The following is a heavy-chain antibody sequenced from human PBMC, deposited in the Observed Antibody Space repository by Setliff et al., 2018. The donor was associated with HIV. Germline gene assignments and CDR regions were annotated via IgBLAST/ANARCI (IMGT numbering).Heavy chain of an antibody. CDR1: GYTFTDYY. CDR2: INPNGGST. J-gene: IGHJ5*02. D-gene: IGHD6-13*01. CDR3: ASSNWQLVADH. V-gene: IGHV1-46*01. Sequence: ASVKVSCKASGYTFTDYYLHWVRQAPGQGPEWMGLINPNGGSTIYAQKFEDRLTVTSDTATTTLYMELRSLRFDDTAMYYCASSNWQLVADHWGQGTPVTVSS.